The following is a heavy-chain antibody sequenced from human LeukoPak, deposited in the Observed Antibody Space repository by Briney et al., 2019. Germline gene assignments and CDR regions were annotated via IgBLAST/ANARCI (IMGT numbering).Heavy chain of an antibody. CDR1: GFTVSSNY. J-gene: IGHJ4*02. Sequence: GGSLRLSCAASGFTVSSNYMSWVRQAPGKGLEWVPVIYSGGSTYYADSVKGRFTISRDNSKNTLYLQMNSLRAEDTAVYYCTTDRQWIQLWFHWGQGTLVTVSS. CDR2: IYSGGST. V-gene: IGHV3-66*01. CDR3: TTDRQWIQLWFH. D-gene: IGHD5-18*01.